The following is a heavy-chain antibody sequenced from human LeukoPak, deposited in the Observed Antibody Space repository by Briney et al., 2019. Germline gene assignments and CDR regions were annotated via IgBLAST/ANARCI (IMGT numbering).Heavy chain of an antibody. CDR3: ARDLPHYDILTDDY. D-gene: IGHD3-9*01. Sequence: ASVKVSCKASGGTFSSYAISWVRQAPGQGLEWMGRIIPILGIANYAQKFQGRVTITADKSTSTAYMELSSLRSEDTAVYYCARDLPHYDILTDDYWGQGTLVTVSS. CDR1: GGTFSSYA. J-gene: IGHJ4*02. CDR2: IIPILGIA. V-gene: IGHV1-69*04.